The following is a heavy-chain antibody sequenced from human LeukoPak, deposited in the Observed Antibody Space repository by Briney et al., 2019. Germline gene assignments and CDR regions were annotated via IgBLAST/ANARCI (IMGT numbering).Heavy chain of an antibody. CDR2: ISYDGSNK. CDR1: GFTLSSYG. CDR3: AKDQEWGWLVPEKYGMDV. D-gene: IGHD6-19*01. V-gene: IGHV3-30*18. J-gene: IGHJ6*02. Sequence: PGRSLRLSCAAYGFTLSSYGMEWVRQAGGKGLEWVAVISYDGSNKYYADSVKGRFTISRDNSTNTLYLQMNSLRAEDTAVYYCAKDQEWGWLVPEKYGMDVWGQGTTVTVSS.